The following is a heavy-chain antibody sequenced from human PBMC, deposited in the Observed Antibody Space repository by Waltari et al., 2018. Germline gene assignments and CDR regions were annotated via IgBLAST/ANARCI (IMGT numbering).Heavy chain of an antibody. CDR2: VSYDGSNK. D-gene: IGHD2-15*01. J-gene: IGHJ4*02. CDR3: ARDRDVVVVGPEFGY. Sequence: QVQLVESGGGVVPPGKSLRLSCAASGFTFRSYAMHWVRQAPGKGLEWVAVVSYDGSNKYYADSVKGRFTISRDNSKNALYVQMNSLRIEDTAIYYCARDRDVVVVGPEFGYWGQGTLVTVSS. CDR1: GFTFRSYA. V-gene: IGHV3-30-3*01.